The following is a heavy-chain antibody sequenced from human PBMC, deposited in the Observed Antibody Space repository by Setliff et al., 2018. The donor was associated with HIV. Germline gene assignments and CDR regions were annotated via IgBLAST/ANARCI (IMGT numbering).Heavy chain of an antibody. Sequence: SETLSLTCTVSGGSMSTHYWSWVRQTPGKGLEWIGHIYTTGSTHYNPSLRSRVTISIDTSKSHFSLRLKSVTAADTALYYCASGSPFDGFDMWGQGTMVTVSS. V-gene: IGHV4-59*11. CDR2: IYTTGST. CDR1: GGSMSTHY. J-gene: IGHJ3*02. CDR3: ASGSPFDGFDM. D-gene: IGHD1-26*01.